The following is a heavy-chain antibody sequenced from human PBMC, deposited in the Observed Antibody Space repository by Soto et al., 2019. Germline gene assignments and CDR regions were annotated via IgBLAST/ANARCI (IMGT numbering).Heavy chain of an antibody. CDR3: ARNPVSLIKYYDFWSGLRYYYGMDV. V-gene: IGHV3-9*01. D-gene: IGHD3-3*01. Sequence: GGSLRLSCAASGFTFDDYAMHWVRQAPGKGLEWVSGINWNSGSIGYADSVKGRFTISRDNAKNSLYLQMNSLRAEDTAVYYCARNPVSLIKYYDFWSGLRYYYGMDVWGQGTTVTVSS. CDR1: GFTFDDYA. J-gene: IGHJ6*02. CDR2: INWNSGSI.